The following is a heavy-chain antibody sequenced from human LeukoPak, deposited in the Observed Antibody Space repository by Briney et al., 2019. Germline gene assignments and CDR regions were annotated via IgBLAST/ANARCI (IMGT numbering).Heavy chain of an antibody. CDR3: ARDNDISTGYSSSDFDY. Sequence: ASVKVSCKASGYTFTSYGISWVRQAPGQGLEWMGWISAYNGNTNYAQKLQGRVTMTTDTSTSTAYMELRSLRSDDTAVYYCARDNDISTGYSSSDFDYWGQGTLVTVSS. CDR2: ISAYNGNT. CDR1: GYTFTSYG. D-gene: IGHD3-9*01. J-gene: IGHJ4*02. V-gene: IGHV1-18*01.